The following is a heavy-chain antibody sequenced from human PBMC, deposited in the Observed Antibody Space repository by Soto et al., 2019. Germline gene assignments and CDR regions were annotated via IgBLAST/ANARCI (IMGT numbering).Heavy chain of an antibody. CDR1: GYTLTELS. CDR2: FDPEDGET. CDR3: ATTGRSVLWVHFDY. J-gene: IGHJ4*02. V-gene: IGHV1-24*01. D-gene: IGHD3-10*01. Sequence: ASVKVSCKVSGYTLTELSMHWVRQAPGKGLEWMGGFDPEDGETIYAQKFQGRVTMTEDTSTDTAYMELSSLRSEDTAVYYCATTGRSVLWVHFDYWGQGTLVTVSS.